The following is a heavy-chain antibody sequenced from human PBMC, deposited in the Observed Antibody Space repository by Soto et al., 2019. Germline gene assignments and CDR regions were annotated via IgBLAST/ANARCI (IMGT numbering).Heavy chain of an antibody. V-gene: IGHV1-18*01. CDR2: ISAYNGDT. CDR1: GYTFTSYA. Sequence: QVQLVQSGAEVKKPGASVKVSCKASGYTFTSYAISWVRQAPGQGLEWMGWISAYNGDTNYAQKLQGRVTMTTDTATSTAYRELRSLRSDDTAVYYCARRITSGGPGGWFDPWGQGTLVTVSS. CDR3: ARRITSGGPGGWFDP. J-gene: IGHJ5*02. D-gene: IGHD2-2*01.